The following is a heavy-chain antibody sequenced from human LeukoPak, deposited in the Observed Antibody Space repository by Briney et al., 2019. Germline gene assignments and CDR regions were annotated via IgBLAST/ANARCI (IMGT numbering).Heavy chain of an antibody. D-gene: IGHD2-2*01. Sequence: GGSLRLSCAASGFTVRSKYMSWVRQAPGKGLEWVSVIYSGGSTYYADSVMGRFSIFRDNSNNILYLQMNSLRAEDTAVYYCARELVVPAADDYYYYYGMDVWGQGTTVTVSS. CDR2: IYSGGST. V-gene: IGHV3-53*01. CDR3: ARELVVPAADDYYYYYGMDV. CDR1: GFTVRSKY. J-gene: IGHJ6*02.